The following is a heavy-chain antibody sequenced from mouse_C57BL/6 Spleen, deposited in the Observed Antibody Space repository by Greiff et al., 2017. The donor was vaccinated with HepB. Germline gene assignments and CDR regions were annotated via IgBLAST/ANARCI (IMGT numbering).Heavy chain of an antibody. Sequence: QVQLKQPGAELVRPGTSVKLSCKASGYTFTSYWMHWVKQRPGQGLEWIGVIDPSDSYTNYNQKFKGKATLTVDTSSSTAYMQLSSLTSEDSAVYYCARPLLRGAMDYWGQGTSVTVSS. V-gene: IGHV1-59*01. J-gene: IGHJ4*01. D-gene: IGHD1-1*01. CDR2: IDPSDSYT. CDR3: ARPLLRGAMDY. CDR1: GYTFTSYW.